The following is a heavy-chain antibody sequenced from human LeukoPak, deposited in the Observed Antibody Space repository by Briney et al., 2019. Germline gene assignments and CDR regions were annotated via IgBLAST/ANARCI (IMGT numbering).Heavy chain of an antibody. V-gene: IGHV3-21*01. CDR3: ARDRDYDYVWGSYRYTSYFDY. CDR2: ISSSYI. J-gene: IGHJ4*02. D-gene: IGHD3-16*02. Sequence: GGSLRLSCAASGFTFSSYSMNWVRQAPGKGLEWVSSISSSYIYYADSVKGRFTISRDNAKNSLYLQMNSLRAEDTAVYYCARDRDYDYVWGSYRYTSYFDYWGQGTLVTVSS. CDR1: GFTFSSYS.